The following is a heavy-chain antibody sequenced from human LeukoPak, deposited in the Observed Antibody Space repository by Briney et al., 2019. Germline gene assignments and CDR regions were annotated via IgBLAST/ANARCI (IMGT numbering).Heavy chain of an antibody. Sequence: ASVKVSCKASGFTFTSSAVQWVRQARGQRLEWMGWIVVGSGNTNYAQKFQERVTITRDMSTSTVYMELSSLRSEDTAVYYCARESDPVGGYFDYWGQGTLVTVSS. V-gene: IGHV1-58*01. CDR1: GFTFTSSA. J-gene: IGHJ4*02. CDR3: ARESDPVGGYFDY. CDR2: IVVGSGNT. D-gene: IGHD2-21*01.